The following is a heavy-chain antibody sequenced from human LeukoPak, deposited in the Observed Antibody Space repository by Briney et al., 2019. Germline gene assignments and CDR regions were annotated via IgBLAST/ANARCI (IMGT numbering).Heavy chain of an antibody. D-gene: IGHD4-11*01. V-gene: IGHV3-53*01. CDR3: AKDSPRISVTGVEYFDH. J-gene: IGHJ1*01. Sequence: PGGSLRLSCAVSGITVSDKYMSWVRQAPGKGLECVSLIYGGGDTYYADSVKGRFTISRDNSKNTFYLQMNSLGAEETAVYYCAKDSPRISVTGVEYFDHWGQGTLVTVSS. CDR1: GITVSDKY. CDR2: IYGGGDT.